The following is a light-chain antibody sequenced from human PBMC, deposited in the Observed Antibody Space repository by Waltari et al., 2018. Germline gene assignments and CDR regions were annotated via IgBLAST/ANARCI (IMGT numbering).Light chain of an antibody. CDR3: LQRRQWPLT. J-gene: IGKJ4*01. CDR1: QSVRSY. V-gene: IGKV3-11*01. CDR2: DAS. Sequence: ESVGRKAPATRSWATGEREKLSCRASQSVRSYLAWYQQKPGQTPRLLIHDASNRATGIPARFSGSGSGTDFTLTISSLEPEDFAVYYCLQRRQWPLTFGGGTKVVIK.